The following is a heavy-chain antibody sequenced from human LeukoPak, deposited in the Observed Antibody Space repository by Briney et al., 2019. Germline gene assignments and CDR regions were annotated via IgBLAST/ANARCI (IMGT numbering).Heavy chain of an antibody. J-gene: IGHJ4*02. Sequence: GGSLRLSCAASGFTVNSNYMSWVRQAPGKGLEWVSVIYSGGGTFYADSVKGRFTISRDNSKNTLYLQMNSLRAEDTAVYYCAKAEGPYSGTRGYFDYWGQGTLVTVSS. CDR3: AKAEGPYSGTRGYFDY. CDR1: GFTVNSNY. CDR2: IYSGGGT. D-gene: IGHD1-26*01. V-gene: IGHV3-53*01.